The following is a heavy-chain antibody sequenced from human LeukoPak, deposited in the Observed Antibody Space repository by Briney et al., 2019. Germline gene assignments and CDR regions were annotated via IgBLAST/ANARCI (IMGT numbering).Heavy chain of an antibody. CDR2: IIPILGIA. CDR3: ARLAVVVPAAIWESGWFDP. J-gene: IGHJ5*02. V-gene: IGHV1-69*02. CDR1: GGTFSSYT. D-gene: IGHD2-2*02. Sequence: SVKVSCKASGGTFSSYTISWVRQAPGQGLEWMGRIIPILGIANYAQKFQGRVTITADKSTSTDYMELSSLRSEDTAVYYCARLAVVVPAAIWESGWFDPWGQGTLVTVSS.